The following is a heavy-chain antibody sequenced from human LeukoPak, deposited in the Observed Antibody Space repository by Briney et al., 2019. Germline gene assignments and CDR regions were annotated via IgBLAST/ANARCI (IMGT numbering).Heavy chain of an antibody. CDR1: GLTFKNFA. D-gene: IGHD6-19*01. CDR3: TIDLMTGFSSGWHFAY. CDR2: SSGDEDSI. Sequence: GGSLRLSCAASGLTFKNFAMSWVRQAPGKGLEWLAVSSGDEDSIHYADSVRGHFVIPTDNSENTSYLHMHSLRAEDTAVYYCTIDLMTGFSSGWHFAYWGQGTLVTVSS. V-gene: IGHV3-23*01. J-gene: IGHJ4*02.